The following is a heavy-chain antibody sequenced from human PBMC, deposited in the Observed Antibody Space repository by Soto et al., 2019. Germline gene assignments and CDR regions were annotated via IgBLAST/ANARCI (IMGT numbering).Heavy chain of an antibody. Sequence: GESLKISCKGSGYSFTSYWISWVRQMPGQGVEWMGRIDPSDSYTNYSPSFQGHVTISADKSISTAYLQWSSLKASDTAMYYCARPGYCTNGVCYTGLDYGIDVWGQGTTVTVSS. CDR3: ARPGYCTNGVCYTGLDYGIDV. J-gene: IGHJ6*02. CDR1: GYSFTSYW. CDR2: IDPSDSYT. D-gene: IGHD2-8*01. V-gene: IGHV5-10-1*01.